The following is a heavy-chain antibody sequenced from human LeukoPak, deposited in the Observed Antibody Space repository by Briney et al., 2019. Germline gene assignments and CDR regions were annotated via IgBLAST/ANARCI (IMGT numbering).Heavy chain of an antibody. CDR2: IIPIFGTA. V-gene: IGHV1-69*13. CDR3: ARVPRIAAAATAHFDY. J-gene: IGHJ4*02. D-gene: IGHD6-13*01. CDR1: GGTFSSYA. Sequence: SVKVSCKASGGTFSSYAISWVRQAPGQGLEWMGGIIPIFGTANYAQKFQGRVTITADESTSTAYMELSSLRSEDTAVYYCARVPRIAAAATAHFDYWGQGTLVTVSS.